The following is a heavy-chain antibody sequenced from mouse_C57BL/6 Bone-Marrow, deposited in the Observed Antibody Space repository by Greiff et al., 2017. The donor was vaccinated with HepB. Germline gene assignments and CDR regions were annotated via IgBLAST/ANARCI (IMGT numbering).Heavy chain of an antibody. CDR3: ARDGGYYEGY. CDR1: GFTFSSYA. J-gene: IGHJ3*01. Sequence: EVMLVESGGGLVKPGGSLKLSCAASGFTFSSYAMSWVRQTPEKRLEWVATISDGGSYTYYPDNVKGRFTISRDNAKNNLYLQMSHLKSEDTAMYYCARDGGYYEGYWGQGTLVTVSA. V-gene: IGHV5-4*01. D-gene: IGHD2-4*01. CDR2: ISDGGSYT.